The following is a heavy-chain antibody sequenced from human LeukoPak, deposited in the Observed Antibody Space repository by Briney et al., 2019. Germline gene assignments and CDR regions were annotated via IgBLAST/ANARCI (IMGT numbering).Heavy chain of an antibody. Sequence: GGSLRLSCAASGFTFSSYAMHWVRQAPGKGLEWVAVISYDGSNKYYADSVKGRFTISRDNSRNTLYLQMNSLRAEDTAVYYCAREIKPLQIAVAGFDYWGQGTLVTVSS. J-gene: IGHJ4*02. V-gene: IGHV3-30-3*01. CDR3: AREIKPLQIAVAGFDY. D-gene: IGHD6-19*01. CDR1: GFTFSSYA. CDR2: ISYDGSNK.